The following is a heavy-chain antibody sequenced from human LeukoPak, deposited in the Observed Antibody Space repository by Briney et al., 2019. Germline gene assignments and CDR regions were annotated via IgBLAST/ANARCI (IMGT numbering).Heavy chain of an antibody. Sequence: GGSLRLSCAASGFTFSDSAMHWVRQASGKGLEWIGRIRSKANTYATAYVASVKGRFIISRDDSKNTVYLQMNSLKTEDTAVYFCTRTSFGWGAFDMWGHGTVVTV. CDR1: GFTFSDSA. J-gene: IGHJ3*02. D-gene: IGHD3-10*01. V-gene: IGHV3-73*01. CDR3: TRTSFGWGAFDM. CDR2: IRSKANTYAT.